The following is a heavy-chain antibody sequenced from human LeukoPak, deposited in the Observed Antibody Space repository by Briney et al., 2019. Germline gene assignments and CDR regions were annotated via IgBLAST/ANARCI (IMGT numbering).Heavy chain of an antibody. Sequence: GGSLRLSCAASGFTFSSYGMHWVRQAPGKGLEWVAVISYDGSNKYYADSVKGRFTISRDNSKNTLYLQMNSLRAEDTAVHYCARSLVDFWSGSYYFDYWGQGTLVTVSS. J-gene: IGHJ4*02. CDR3: ARSLVDFWSGSYYFDY. CDR1: GFTFSSYG. CDR2: ISYDGSNK. V-gene: IGHV3-30*03. D-gene: IGHD3-3*01.